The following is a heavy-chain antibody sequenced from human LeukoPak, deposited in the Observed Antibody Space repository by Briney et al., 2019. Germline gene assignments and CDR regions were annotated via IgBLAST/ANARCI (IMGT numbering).Heavy chain of an antibody. CDR2: ISSSSSYI. J-gene: IGHJ3*02. Sequence: GGSLRLSCEASGFTFSSYSMNWVRQAPGKGLEWVSSISSSSSYIFYADSVKGRFTISRDNAKNSLYPQMNSLRAEDTGVYYCARDGSPYGTDAFDIWGQGTMVTVSS. D-gene: IGHD4-17*01. CDR3: ARDGSPYGTDAFDI. CDR1: GFTFSSYS. V-gene: IGHV3-21*01.